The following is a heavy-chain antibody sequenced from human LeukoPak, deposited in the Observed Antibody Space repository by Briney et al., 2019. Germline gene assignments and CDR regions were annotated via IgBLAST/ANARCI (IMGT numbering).Heavy chain of an antibody. J-gene: IGHJ4*02. D-gene: IGHD2-15*01. CDR2: IYHSGST. CDR1: GYSISSGYY. Sequence: TSETLSLTCTVSGYSISSGYYWGWIRQPPGKGLEWIGSIYHSGSTYYNPSLKSRFTISVDTSKNQFSLKLSSVTAADTAVYYCLHYCSGGSCYSDIEYWGQGTLVTVSS. V-gene: IGHV4-38-2*02. CDR3: LHYCSGGSCYSDIEY.